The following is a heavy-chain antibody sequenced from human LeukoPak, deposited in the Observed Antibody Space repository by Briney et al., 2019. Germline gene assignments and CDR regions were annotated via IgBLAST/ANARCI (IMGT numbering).Heavy chain of an antibody. Sequence: PGRSLRLSCAASGFTFSSYGMHWVRQAPGKGLEWVAFIRYDGTNKYYADSVKGRFTISRDTSKNTLYLQMNSLRTEDTAVYYCAKDLGSSGCFDYWGQGTLVTVSS. CDR2: IRYDGTNK. D-gene: IGHD6-19*01. J-gene: IGHJ4*02. V-gene: IGHV3-30*02. CDR1: GFTFSSYG. CDR3: AKDLGSSGCFDY.